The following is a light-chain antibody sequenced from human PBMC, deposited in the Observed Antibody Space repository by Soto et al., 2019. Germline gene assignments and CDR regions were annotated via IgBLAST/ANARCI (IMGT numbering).Light chain of an antibody. CDR2: DTS. CDR3: HQRNK. J-gene: IGKJ5*01. Sequence: TKSPSTLSVSPCENFARSCVASHSVSTNLAWYQQQPGQPPRLLIYDTSTRATGIPARFSGSRSGTDFPLTISSLEPEDFGVYFCHQRNKFGQATRLEI. V-gene: IGKV3-11*01. CDR1: HSVSTN.